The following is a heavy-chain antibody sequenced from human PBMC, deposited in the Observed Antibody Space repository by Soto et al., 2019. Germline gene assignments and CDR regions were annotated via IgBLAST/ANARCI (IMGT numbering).Heavy chain of an antibody. V-gene: IGHV3-11*05. CDR1: GFTFSDYY. CDR3: ARGDIQLWI. J-gene: IGHJ4*02. CDR2: ISTSGSDT. Sequence: QVQLAESGGGLVKPGGSLRLSCAASGFTFSDYYMSWIRQAPGKGLEWVSSISTSGSDTNYADSVKGRFTISRDNAKNSLYLQMNSRRAGDTAVYYCARGDIQLWIRGQGALVTVSS. D-gene: IGHD5-18*01.